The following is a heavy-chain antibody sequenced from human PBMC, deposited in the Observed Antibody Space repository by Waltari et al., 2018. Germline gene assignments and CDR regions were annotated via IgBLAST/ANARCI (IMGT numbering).Heavy chain of an antibody. CDR2: SYFSGST. D-gene: IGHD1-26*01. V-gene: IGHV4-39*01. CDR3: ARRRSGSYGKAFDY. J-gene: IGHJ4*02. CDR1: GGSISSSSYY. Sequence: QLQLQESGPGLVKPSETLSLTCTVSGGSISSSSYYWGWIRQPPGKGREGIGSSYFSGSTYSNPSLKSRVTISVDTAKNQFSLKLSSVTAADTAVYYCARRRSGSYGKAFDYWGQGTLVTVSS.